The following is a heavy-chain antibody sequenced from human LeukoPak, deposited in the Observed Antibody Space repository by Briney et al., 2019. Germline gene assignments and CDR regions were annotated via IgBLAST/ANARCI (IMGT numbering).Heavy chain of an antibody. J-gene: IGHJ4*02. CDR1: GFTFSSYG. Sequence: PGGSLRLSCAASGFTFSSYGMHWVRQAPGKGLEWVAFIRYDGSNKYYADSVEGRFTISRDNSNNTLYLQMNSLRVEDTAVYYCAKDRDVSGYPYYFDYWGQGILVTVSS. CDR3: AKDRDVSGYPYYFDY. V-gene: IGHV3-30*02. CDR2: IRYDGSNK. D-gene: IGHD3-3*01.